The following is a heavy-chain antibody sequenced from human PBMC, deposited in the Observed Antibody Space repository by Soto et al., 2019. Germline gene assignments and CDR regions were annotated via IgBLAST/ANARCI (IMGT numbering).Heavy chain of an antibody. Sequence: GGSLRLSCAASGFTFSSYGMHWVRQAPGKGLEWVAVIWYDGSNKYYADSVKGRFTISRDNSKNTLYLQMNSLRAEDTAVYYCATLRQIAAAGRIFDYCXQGTLVTGSS. V-gene: IGHV3-33*01. CDR3: ATLRQIAAAGRIFDY. J-gene: IGHJ4*02. D-gene: IGHD6-13*01. CDR2: IWYDGSNK. CDR1: GFTFSSYG.